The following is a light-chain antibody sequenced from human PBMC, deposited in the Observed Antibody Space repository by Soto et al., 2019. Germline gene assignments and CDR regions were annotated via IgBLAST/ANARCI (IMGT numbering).Light chain of an antibody. CDR3: QQNYNSPPWT. J-gene: IGKJ1*01. CDR1: QSISSY. CDR2: AAS. Sequence: DIQMTQSPSSLSASVGDRVPITCRASQSISSYLNWYQQKPGQAPKLLIYAASSMHGGVPSRFSGSGSGTDFTLTISGLQPEDSAVYYCQQNYNSPPWTFGQGTKVDIK. V-gene: IGKV1-39*01.